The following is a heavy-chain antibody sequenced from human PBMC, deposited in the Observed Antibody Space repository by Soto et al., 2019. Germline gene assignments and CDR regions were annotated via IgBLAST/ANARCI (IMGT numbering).Heavy chain of an antibody. CDR1: GFTFSSYW. CDR2: IKQDGSEK. Sequence: EVQLVESGGGLVQPGGSLRLSCAASGFTFSSYWMSWVRQAPGKGLEWVANIKQDGSEKYYVDSVKGRFTISRDNSKNTLYLQMNSLRAEDTAVYYCAKPTDSSSWTYYYYGMDVWGQGTTVTVSS. CDR3: AKPTDSSSWTYYYYGMDV. J-gene: IGHJ6*02. D-gene: IGHD6-13*01. V-gene: IGHV3-7*03.